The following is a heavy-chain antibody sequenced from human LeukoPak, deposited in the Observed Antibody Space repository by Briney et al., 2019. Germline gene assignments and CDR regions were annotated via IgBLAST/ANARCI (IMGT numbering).Heavy chain of an antibody. V-gene: IGHV4-39*07. D-gene: IGHD3-22*01. CDR2: IYYSGST. CDR1: GGSISSSSYY. Sequence: PSETLSLTCTVSGGSISSSSYYWGWIRQPPGKGLEWIGSIYYSGSTYYNPSLKSRVTISVDTSKNQFSLKLSSVTAADTAVYYCARDSIWIVVADDAFDIWGQGTMVTVPS. CDR3: ARDSIWIVVADDAFDI. J-gene: IGHJ3*02.